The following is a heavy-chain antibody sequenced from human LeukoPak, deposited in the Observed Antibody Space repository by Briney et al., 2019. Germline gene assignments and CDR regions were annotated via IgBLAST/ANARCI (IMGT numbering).Heavy chain of an antibody. D-gene: IGHD1-7*01. V-gene: IGHV6-1*01. CDR2: TYYRPKWNY. Sequence: SQTLSLTCAISGDIVSSNSAAWNWIRQSPSRGLEWLGRTYYRPKWNYEYAVSVKSRITINPDTSKNQFSLQLNSVTPEDTAVYYCARDKIIVGTLLRLEHWGQGGLVTVSS. J-gene: IGHJ1*01. CDR1: GDIVSSNSAA. CDR3: ARDKIIVGTLLRLEH.